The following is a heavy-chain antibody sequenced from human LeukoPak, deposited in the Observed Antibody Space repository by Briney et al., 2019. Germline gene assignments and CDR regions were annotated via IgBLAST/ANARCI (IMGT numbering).Heavy chain of an antibody. CDR1: GFKFNNAW. CDR2: IKQDGSEK. J-gene: IGHJ4*02. V-gene: IGHV3-7*01. D-gene: IGHD3-16*02. Sequence: PGGSLRLSCAASGFKFNNAWMTWVRQAPGKGLEWVANIKQDGSEKYYVDSVKGRFTISRDNAKNSLYLQMNSLRAEDTAVYYCAREPDDYVWGSYRNAHFDYWGQGTLVTVSS. CDR3: AREPDDYVWGSYRNAHFDY.